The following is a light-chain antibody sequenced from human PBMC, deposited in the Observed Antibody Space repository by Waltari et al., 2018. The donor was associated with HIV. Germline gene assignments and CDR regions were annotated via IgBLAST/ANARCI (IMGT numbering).Light chain of an antibody. J-gene: IGLJ3*02. Sequence: QSALTQPASVSGSPGQSITISCTGTTSDVGGYDYVSWYQQHPGEAPKLIIFDVTNRPSGVSNRFSGFKSDNTASLVISGLQAEDEADYYCSSYSNSSVVFGGGTKLSVL. CDR2: DVT. CDR3: SSYSNSSVV. V-gene: IGLV2-14*03. CDR1: TSDVGGYDY.